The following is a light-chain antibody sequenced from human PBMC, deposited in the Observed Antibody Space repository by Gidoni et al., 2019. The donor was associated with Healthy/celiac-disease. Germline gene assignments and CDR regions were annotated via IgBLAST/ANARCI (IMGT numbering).Light chain of an antibody. Sequence: EIVLPQSPATLSLSPGARATLSCRASQSVSSSLAWYQQKPGQAPRRLIHDASNTSTGTPARFSGSGSGTDFTLTISTLDPEDFAVYYCQQRSNWPSFGQGTKLEIK. CDR1: QSVSSS. J-gene: IGKJ2*01. CDR3: QQRSNWPS. CDR2: DAS. V-gene: IGKV3-11*01.